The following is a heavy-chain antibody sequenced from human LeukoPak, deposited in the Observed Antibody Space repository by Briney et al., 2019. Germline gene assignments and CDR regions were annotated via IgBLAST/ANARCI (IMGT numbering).Heavy chain of an antibody. D-gene: IGHD3-16*02. CDR3: ARGPPPAGSDYVWGSYRLDAFDI. CDR1: GGSISSYY. J-gene: IGHJ3*02. V-gene: IGHV4-59*12. CDR2: IYYSGST. Sequence: SETLSLTCTVSGGSISSYYWSWIRQPPGKGLEWIGYIYYSGSTNYNPSLKSRVTISVDTSKNQFSLKLSSVTAADTAVYYCARGPPPAGSDYVWGSYRLDAFDIWGQGTMVTVSS.